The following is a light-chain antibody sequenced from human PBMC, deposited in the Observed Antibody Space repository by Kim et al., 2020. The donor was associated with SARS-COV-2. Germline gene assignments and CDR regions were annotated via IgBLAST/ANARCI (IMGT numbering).Light chain of an antibody. V-gene: IGKV3-20*01. CDR2: GAS. CDR1: QSFSSSY. Sequence: SPRERATHTFRASQSFSSSYLTWYQQKPGQAPRLLIYGASTRATGIPDRFSGSGSGTDFTLTISRVEPEDFAVYYCQYYGTSPPFTFGQGTKLEIK. CDR3: QYYGTSPPFT. J-gene: IGKJ2*01.